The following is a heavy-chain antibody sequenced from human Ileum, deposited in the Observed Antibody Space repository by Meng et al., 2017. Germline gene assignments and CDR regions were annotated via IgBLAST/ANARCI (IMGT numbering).Heavy chain of an antibody. V-gene: IGHV3-7*01. CDR3: ARAADFPLYCSGGDCYRGPIDF. D-gene: IGHD2-15*01. CDR2: IKQDGSDK. J-gene: IGHJ4*02. CDR1: AFTFSNYW. Sequence: GGFLRLSCAASAFTFSNYWMSWVRQAPGKGLEWVASIKQDGSDKHYVGSVKGRFTISRDNTKNSLFLEMNSLRVEDMAVYLCARAADFPLYCSGGDCYRGPIDFWGRGTLVTVSS.